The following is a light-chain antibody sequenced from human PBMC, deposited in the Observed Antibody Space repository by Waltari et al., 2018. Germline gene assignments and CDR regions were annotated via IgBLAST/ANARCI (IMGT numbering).Light chain of an antibody. Sequence: DIQLTQSPSTLSASVGDRVTLTFRASQGIGRWLAWYQQKPGKTPDLLIYKASILERGVPSRFSGSGSGTEFTLTITGLQPLDVATYYCQEYDSHWSFDQGTKVEIK. CDR2: KAS. J-gene: IGKJ1*01. CDR3: QEYDSHWS. CDR1: QGIGRW. V-gene: IGKV1-5*03.